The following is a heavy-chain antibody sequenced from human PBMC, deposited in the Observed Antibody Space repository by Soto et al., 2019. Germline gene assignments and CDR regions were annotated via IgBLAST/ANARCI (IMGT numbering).Heavy chain of an antibody. D-gene: IGHD4-17*01. CDR2: IHDSGNT. CDR1: GGSVSIGDYL. V-gene: IGHV4-30-4*01. J-gene: IGHJ5*02. CDR3: ARARGGDSGDYASLFDR. Sequence: VQLQESGPGLVTPSQTLSLTCTVFGGSVSIGDYLWSWIRQRPGKGLEWIGYIHDSGNTYYNPSLKSRATISLDTSKNQFSLKVTSLTAADTAVYFCARARGGDSGDYASLFDRWGQGNLVTVSS.